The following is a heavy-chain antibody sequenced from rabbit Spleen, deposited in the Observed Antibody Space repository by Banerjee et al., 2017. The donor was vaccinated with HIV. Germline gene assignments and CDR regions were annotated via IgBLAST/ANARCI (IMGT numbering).Heavy chain of an antibody. J-gene: IGHJ4*01. V-gene: IGHV1S45*01. CDR2: INAVTGKA. Sequence: QEQLEESGGGLVKPEGSLTLTCKASGFPFSNKAVMCWVRQAPGKGLEWIACINAVTGKAVYANWAKGRFTFSKTSSTTVTLQVTSLTAADTATYFCARLFAYAAYAGFGYATLDYFDLWGPGTLVTVS. CDR1: GFPFSNKAV. CDR3: ARLFAYAAYAGFGYATLDYFDL. D-gene: IGHD6-1*01.